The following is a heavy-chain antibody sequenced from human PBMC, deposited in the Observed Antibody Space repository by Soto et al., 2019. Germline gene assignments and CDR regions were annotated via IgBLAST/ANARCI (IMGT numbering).Heavy chain of an antibody. J-gene: IGHJ6*02. Sequence: PGGSLRLSCAASGFTFSHAWMSWVRQAPGKGLEWVGRIKRKTDGGTPDYAAPVKGRYTMSREDSKNTLYLQMKSLKTEDTAAYYGTTESAEGGSNYYYYYGMDGWGQGTTFTVAS. V-gene: IGHV3-15*01. D-gene: IGHD3-16*01. CDR3: TTESAEGGSNYYYYYGMDG. CDR2: IKRKTDGGTP. CDR1: GFTFSHAW.